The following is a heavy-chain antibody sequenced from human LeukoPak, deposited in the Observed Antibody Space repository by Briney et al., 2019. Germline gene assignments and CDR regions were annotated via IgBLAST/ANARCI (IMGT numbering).Heavy chain of an antibody. V-gene: IGHV3-74*01. CDR2: INSDGSIT. D-gene: IGHD1-26*01. CDR3: TRSRNSGTYIDY. Sequence: PGGALRLSCAVSGFTFSSYWMHWVRQAPGKGLVWVSRINSDGSITSYADSVKGRFTISRDNAKNTLYLQVNSLRAEDTALYYCTRSRNSGTYIDYWGQGTLVTVSS. CDR1: GFTFSSYW. J-gene: IGHJ4*02.